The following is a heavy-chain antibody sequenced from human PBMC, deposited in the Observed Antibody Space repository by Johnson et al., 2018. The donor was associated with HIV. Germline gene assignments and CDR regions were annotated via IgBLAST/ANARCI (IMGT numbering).Heavy chain of an antibody. CDR2: IYSGGSR. D-gene: IGHD6-13*01. Sequence: VQLVESGGGLIQPGGSLRLSCAASGFTVNSNYMSWVRQAPGQGLEWVSVIYSGGSRHYRDSVKGRFTISRDNAKNSLYLQMNSLRAEDTAVYYCARDPSTAEADSQDAFDIWGQGTIVTVSS. J-gene: IGHJ3*02. CDR3: ARDPSTAEADSQDAFDI. CDR1: GFTVNSNY. V-gene: IGHV3-53*01.